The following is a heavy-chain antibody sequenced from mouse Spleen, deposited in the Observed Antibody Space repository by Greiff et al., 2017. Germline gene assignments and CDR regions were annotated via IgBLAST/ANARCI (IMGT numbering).Heavy chain of an antibody. CDR2: IYPGSGNT. V-gene: IGHV1-66*01. D-gene: IGHD2-14*01. J-gene: IGHJ4*01. CDR3: ARGVRQGAMDY. Sequence: VQGVESGPELVKPGASVKLSCKASGYTFTSYDINWVKQRPGQGLEWIGWIYPGSGNTKYNEKFKGKATLTADTSSSTAYMQLSSLTSEDSAVYYCARGVRQGAMDYWGQGTSVTVSS. CDR1: GYTFTSYD.